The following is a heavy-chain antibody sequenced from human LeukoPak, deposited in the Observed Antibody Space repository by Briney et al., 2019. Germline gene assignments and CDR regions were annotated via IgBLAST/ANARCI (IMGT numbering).Heavy chain of an antibody. CDR1: GFTFSSYG. CDR2: IRYDGSNK. Sequence: GGSLRLSCAASGFTFSSYGMHWVRQAPGKGLEWVAFIRYDGSNKYYADSVKGRFTISRDNSKNTLYLQMNSLRAEDTAVYYCAKDPEDWNYGPRFDYWGQGTLVTVSS. J-gene: IGHJ4*02. CDR3: AKDPEDWNYGPRFDY. D-gene: IGHD1-7*01. V-gene: IGHV3-30*02.